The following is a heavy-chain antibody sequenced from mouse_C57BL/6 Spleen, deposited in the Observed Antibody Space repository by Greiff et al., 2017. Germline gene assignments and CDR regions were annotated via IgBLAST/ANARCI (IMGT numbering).Heavy chain of an antibody. CDR2: IYPGNSDT. J-gene: IGHJ1*03. CDR1: GYTFTSYW. CDR3: TPNYYGSSYWYFDV. D-gene: IGHD1-1*01. V-gene: IGHV1-5*01. Sequence: DVKLVESGTVLARPGASVKMSCKTSGYTFTSYWMHWVKQRPGQGLEWIGAIYPGNSDTSYNQKFKGKAKLTAVTSASTAYMELSSLTNEDSAVYYCTPNYYGSSYWYFDVWGTGTTVTVSS.